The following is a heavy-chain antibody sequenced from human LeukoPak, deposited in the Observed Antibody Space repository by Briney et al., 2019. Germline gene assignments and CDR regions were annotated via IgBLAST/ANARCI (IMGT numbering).Heavy chain of an antibody. CDR1: GGSISSYY. CDR3: ARLRPTWALEGYHYYGMDV. Sequence: PSETLSLTCTVSGGSISSYYWSWIRQPPGKGLEWIGYIYYSGSANYNPSLKSRVTISVDTSKNQFSLKLSSVTAADTAVYYCARLRPTWALEGYHYYGMDVWGQGTTVTVSS. CDR2: IYYSGSA. J-gene: IGHJ6*02. D-gene: IGHD3-3*01. V-gene: IGHV4-59*08.